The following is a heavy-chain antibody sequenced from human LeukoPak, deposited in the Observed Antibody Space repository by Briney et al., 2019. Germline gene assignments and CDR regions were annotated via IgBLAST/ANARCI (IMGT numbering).Heavy chain of an antibody. CDR1: GYTFTVFC. J-gene: IGHJ4*02. D-gene: IGHD5-12*01. V-gene: IGHV1-2*02. Sequence: ASVTVSFTASGYTFTVFCIHWVRQAPGHGLGWMGWINPYSGGINYAQSFQGRVTLTRDTSISTAYMELSSLRSDDTAIYYCARDKALDIVGTTADYWGQGTLVTVSS. CDR2: INPYSGGI. CDR3: ARDKALDIVGTTADY.